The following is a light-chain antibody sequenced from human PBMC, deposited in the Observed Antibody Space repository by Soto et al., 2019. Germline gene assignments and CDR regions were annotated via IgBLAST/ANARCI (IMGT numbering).Light chain of an antibody. CDR2: DAS. Sequence: ETVLTQSPATLSLSPGERATLSCRASQSVGSFLAWYRQKPGQAPRLLIFDASNRATGIPVRLSGSGSGTDFTLTISRLEPEDFAVYYCQQYGRSLRTFGQGTKGDIK. CDR1: QSVGSF. J-gene: IGKJ1*01. CDR3: QQYGRSLRT. V-gene: IGKV3-20*01.